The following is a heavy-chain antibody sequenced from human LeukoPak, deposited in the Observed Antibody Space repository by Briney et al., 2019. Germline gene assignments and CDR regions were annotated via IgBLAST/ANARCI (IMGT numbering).Heavy chain of an antibody. CDR2: INNSGST. J-gene: IGHJ5*02. D-gene: IGHD2-15*01. CDR1: GGSFSGYY. V-gene: IGHV4-34*01. CDR3: ARGRICSGGSCYGGWFDP. Sequence: PSETLSLTCAVYGGSFSGYYWSWIRQPPGKGLEWIGEINNSGSTNYNPSLKSRVTISVDTSKNQFSLKLSSVTAADTAVYYCARGRICSGGSCYGGWFDPWGQGTLVTVSS.